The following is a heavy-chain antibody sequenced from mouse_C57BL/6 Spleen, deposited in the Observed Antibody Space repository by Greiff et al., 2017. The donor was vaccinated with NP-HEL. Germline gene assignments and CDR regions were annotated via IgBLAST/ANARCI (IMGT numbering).Heavy chain of an antibody. CDR3: ATHYYGSSWFAY. J-gene: IGHJ3*01. Sequence: VMLVESGAELVKPGASVKISCKASGYAFSSYWMNWVKQRPGKGLEWIGQIYPGDGDTNYNGKFKGKATLTADKSSSTAYMQLSSLTSEDSAVYFCATHYYGSSWFAYWGQGTLVTVSA. CDR1: GYAFSSYW. V-gene: IGHV1-80*01. D-gene: IGHD1-1*01. CDR2: IYPGDGDT.